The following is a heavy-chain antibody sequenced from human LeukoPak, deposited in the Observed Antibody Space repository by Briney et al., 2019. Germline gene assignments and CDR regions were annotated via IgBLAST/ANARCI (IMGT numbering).Heavy chain of an antibody. V-gene: IGHV1-18*01. CDR3: ARDTYYYDSSGYFDY. Sequence: ASVKVSCKASGYTSSSYGIRWVRQAPGQGLEWMGWISAYIVNTNNAQKLQGRVPTTTDTTTSTAYMELRSLRSDDTAVYYCARDTYYYDSSGYFDYWGQGTPVTVSS. J-gene: IGHJ4*02. CDR2: ISAYIVNT. CDR1: GYTSSSYG. D-gene: IGHD3-22*01.